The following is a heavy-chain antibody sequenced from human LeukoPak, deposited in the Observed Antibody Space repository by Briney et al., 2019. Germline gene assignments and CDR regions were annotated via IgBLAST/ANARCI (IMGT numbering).Heavy chain of an antibody. CDR2: ISGSGQTI. D-gene: IGHD2-21*02. CDR1: GFTFGFYN. CDR3: ARIDGRGDLSFDS. J-gene: IGHJ4*02. V-gene: IGHV3-48*01. Sequence: PGGSLRLSCAASGFTFGFYNMNWVRQAPGKGLEWLSYISGSGQTIHYAESVKGRFTVSRDDAKKSLYLQMNSLRVEDTAAYYCARIDGRGDLSFDSWGQGALVTVSS.